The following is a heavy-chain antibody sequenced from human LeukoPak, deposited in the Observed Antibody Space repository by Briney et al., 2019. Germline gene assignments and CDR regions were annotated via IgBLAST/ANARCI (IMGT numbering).Heavy chain of an antibody. CDR2: IIPIFGTA. D-gene: IGHD3-10*01. CDR1: GGTFSSYA. V-gene: IGHV1-69*06. Sequence: SVKVSCKASGGTFSSYAISWVRQAPGQGLEWMGRIIPIFGTANYAQRFQGRVTITADKSTCTAYMELSSLRSEDTAVYYCARGDGSGSYWGLAGYWGQGTLVTVSS. CDR3: ARGDGSGSYWGLAGY. J-gene: IGHJ4*02.